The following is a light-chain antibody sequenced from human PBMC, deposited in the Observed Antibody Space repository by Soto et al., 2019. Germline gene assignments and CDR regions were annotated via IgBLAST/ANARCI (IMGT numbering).Light chain of an antibody. CDR2: GAS. CDR3: QQYNNWPL. CDR1: QSVSSN. Sequence: EIVMTQSLATLSVSPGERATLSCRASQSVSSNLAWYQQKPGQAPRLLIYGASTRATGIPARFSGSGSGTGFTLTISSLQSEDFAVYYCQQYNNWPLFGGGTKVDNK. V-gene: IGKV3-15*01. J-gene: IGKJ4*01.